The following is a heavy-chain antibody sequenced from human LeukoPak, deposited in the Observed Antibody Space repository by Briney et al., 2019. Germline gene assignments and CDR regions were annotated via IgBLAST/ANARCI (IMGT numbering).Heavy chain of an antibody. CDR2: IYYSGST. CDR3: ARLYSGYGAYYYYYGMDV. V-gene: IGHV4-59*01. D-gene: IGHD5-12*01. CDR1: GGSICSYY. J-gene: IGHJ6*04. Sequence: SETLSLTCTVSGGSICSYYWSWIRQPPGKGLEWIGYIYYSGSTNYNPSLKSRVTISVDTSKNQFSLKLSSVTAADTAVYYCARLYSGYGAYYYYYGMDVWGKGTTVTVSS.